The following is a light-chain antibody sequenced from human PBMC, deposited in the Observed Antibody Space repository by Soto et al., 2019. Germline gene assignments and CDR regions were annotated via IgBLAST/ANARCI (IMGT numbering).Light chain of an antibody. V-gene: IGKV3-20*01. Sequence: EIVLTQSPGTLSLSPGERATLSCRASQSVSSSYLAWYQQKPGQAPRLLIYGASTRATGIPDRFSGGGSGRDFTLTISRLEPEDFAMYYCLHHGSSLWTFGQGTKVDI. J-gene: IGKJ1*01. CDR3: LHHGSSLWT. CDR2: GAS. CDR1: QSVSSSY.